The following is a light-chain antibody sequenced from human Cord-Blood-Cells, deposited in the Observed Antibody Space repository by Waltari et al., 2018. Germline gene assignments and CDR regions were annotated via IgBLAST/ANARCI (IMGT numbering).Light chain of an antibody. Sequence: QSALTQPAPVSGSPGQSITISCTGTSSDVGGYNYVSWYQRHPCKAPKLMIYDVSNRPSGVSNRFSGSKSGNTASLTISGLQAEDEADYYCSSYTSSNTLVFGGGTKLTVL. V-gene: IGLV2-14*03. CDR3: SSYTSSNTLV. CDR2: DVS. J-gene: IGLJ2*01. CDR1: SSDVGGYNY.